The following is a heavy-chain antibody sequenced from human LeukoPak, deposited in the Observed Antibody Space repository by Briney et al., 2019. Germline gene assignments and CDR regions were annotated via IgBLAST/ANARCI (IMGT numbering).Heavy chain of an antibody. V-gene: IGHV3-23*01. CDR2: ISGSGGST. CDR1: GFTFSSLA. D-gene: IGHD3-22*01. Sequence: GGSLRLSCAASGFTFSSLAMTWVRQAPGKGLEWVSTISGSGGSTSYADSVKGRFTISRDNAKNSLYLQMNSLRDEDTAVYYCARDFPYSSGYYNWGQGTLVTVSS. J-gene: IGHJ4*02. CDR3: ARDFPYSSGYYN.